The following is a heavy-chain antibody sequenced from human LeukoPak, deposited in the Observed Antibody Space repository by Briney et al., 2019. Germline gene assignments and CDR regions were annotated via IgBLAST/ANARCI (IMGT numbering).Heavy chain of an antibody. D-gene: IGHD6-6*01. Sequence: ASVKVSCKASGGTFSSYAISWVRQAPGQGLEWMGGIIPIFGTTNYAQKFQGRVTITADKSTSTAYMELSSLRSEDTAVYYCARDLLDGIAARRCYMDVWGKGTTVTVS. J-gene: IGHJ6*03. CDR2: IIPIFGTT. CDR3: ARDLLDGIAARRCYMDV. CDR1: GGTFSSYA. V-gene: IGHV1-69*06.